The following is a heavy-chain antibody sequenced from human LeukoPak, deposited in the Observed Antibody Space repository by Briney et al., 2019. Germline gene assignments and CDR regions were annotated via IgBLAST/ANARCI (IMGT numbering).Heavy chain of an antibody. D-gene: IGHD2-15*01. CDR2: IHGGGEP. CDR3: ATPPRSYFLYYMDV. Sequence: KASETLSLTCEVYGGPLTGFYWTWIRQSPGKGLEWIGDIHGGGEPNYNPSLESRLTISSEAPRHQFSLKLTSVTAADTAVYYCATPPRSYFLYYMDVSSTRTAVIFSS. V-gene: IGHV4-34*01. J-gene: IGHJ6*03. CDR1: GGPLTGFY.